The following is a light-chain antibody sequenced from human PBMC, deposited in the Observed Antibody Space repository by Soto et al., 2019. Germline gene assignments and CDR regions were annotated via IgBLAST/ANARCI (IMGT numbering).Light chain of an antibody. CDR3: SSYTSNSILVV. CDR2: EVN. J-gene: IGLJ2*01. CDR1: SSDVGGYNY. V-gene: IGLV2-14*01. Sequence: QSALTQPASVSGSPGQSITISCTGTSSDVGGYNYVSWYQQHPEKAPKLMIYEVNNRPSGVSNRFSGSKSDDTASLTISGLQAEDEADYYCSSYTSNSILVVFGGGTKLTVL.